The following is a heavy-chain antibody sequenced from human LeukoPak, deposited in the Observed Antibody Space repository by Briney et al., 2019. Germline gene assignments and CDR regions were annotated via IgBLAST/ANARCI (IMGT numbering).Heavy chain of an antibody. CDR1: GYTFTGYY. CDR3: AGKSPGWTLAFDY. J-gene: IGHJ4*02. D-gene: IGHD3/OR15-3a*01. V-gene: IGHV1-2*06. CDR2: INPNSGGT. Sequence: ASVKVSCKASGYTFTGYYMHWVRQAPGQGLEWMGRINPNSGGTNYAQKFQGRVTMTRDTSISTAYMELSRLRSDDTAVYYCAGKSPGWTLAFDYWGQGALVTVSS.